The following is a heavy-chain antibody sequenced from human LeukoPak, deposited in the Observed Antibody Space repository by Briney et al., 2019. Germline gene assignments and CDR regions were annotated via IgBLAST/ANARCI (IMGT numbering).Heavy chain of an antibody. D-gene: IGHD1-1*01. CDR2: IGGSGGST. CDR3: AKYDSYYYYYYVDV. CDR1: GFTFNSYA. J-gene: IGHJ6*03. Sequence: GGSLRLSCAASGFTFNSYAMSWVRQAPGKGLEWVSGIGGSGGSTDYADSVKGRVTISRDNSKNTLYLQMSSLRAEDTAVYYCAKYDSYYYYYYVDVWGKGTTVTVSS. V-gene: IGHV3-23*01.